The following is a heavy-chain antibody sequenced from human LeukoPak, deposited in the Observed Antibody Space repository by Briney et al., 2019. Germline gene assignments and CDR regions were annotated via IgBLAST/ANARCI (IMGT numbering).Heavy chain of an antibody. CDR1: GGSISSSSHS. V-gene: IGHV4-39*01. D-gene: IGHD3-22*01. CDR2: MYYSGST. J-gene: IGHJ4*02. Sequence: SETLSLRCTVSGGSISSSSHSWGWIRQPPGKGLEWIGNMYYSGSTYYDPSLKSRVTISVDTSKNQFSLKPNSVTAADTAVYYCARYDYDGSGYYRGRYFDYWGQGTLVTVSS. CDR3: ARYDYDGSGYYRGRYFDY.